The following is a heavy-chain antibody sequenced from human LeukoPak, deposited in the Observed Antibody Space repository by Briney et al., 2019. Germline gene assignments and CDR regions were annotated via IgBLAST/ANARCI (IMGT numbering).Heavy chain of an antibody. Sequence: PSETLSLTCAVYGGSFSGYYWSWIRQPPGKGLEWIGEINHSGSTNYNPSLKSRVTISVDTSKNQFSLKLSSVTAADTAVYYCARGSPYCSSTSCYWGGGNYYYYYMDVWGKGTTVTVSS. CDR1: GGSFSGYY. D-gene: IGHD2-2*01. CDR2: INHSGST. J-gene: IGHJ6*03. CDR3: ARGSPYCSSTSCYWGGGNYYYYYMDV. V-gene: IGHV4-34*01.